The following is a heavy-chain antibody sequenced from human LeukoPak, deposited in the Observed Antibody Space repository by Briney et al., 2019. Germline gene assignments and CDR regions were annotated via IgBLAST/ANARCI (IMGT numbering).Heavy chain of an antibody. V-gene: IGHV1-46*01. CDR1: VYTVTTYY. J-gene: IGHJ5*02. CDR3: ARVLGAHRYGSIAP. CDR2: INPSSCST. Sequence: ASVKVSCKASVYTVTTYYMHWVRQAPGQGLEWMGIINPSSCSTSYAQKIQGRVTMTTDTSTSTVYMELSIMRAGHTAIYYCARVLGAHRYGSIAPWGQGPLVTVSS. D-gene: IGHD5-18*01.